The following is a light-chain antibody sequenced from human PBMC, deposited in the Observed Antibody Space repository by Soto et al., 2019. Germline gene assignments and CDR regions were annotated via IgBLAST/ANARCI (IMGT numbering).Light chain of an antibody. Sequence: EVVLTQSPGTLSLSPGERATLSCRASQYVTSTYFAWYQQKPGQAPRLLIYGASIRATGIPDRFSGSGSGTDFTLTISRLEPEDFAVYYCQQYDTSWTFGRGTKVDIK. J-gene: IGKJ1*01. V-gene: IGKV3-20*01. CDR1: QYVTSTY. CDR2: GAS. CDR3: QQYDTSWT.